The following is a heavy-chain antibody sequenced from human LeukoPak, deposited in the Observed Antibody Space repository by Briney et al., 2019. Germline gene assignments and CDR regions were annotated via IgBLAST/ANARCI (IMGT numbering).Heavy chain of an antibody. CDR1: GGSISSSNW. CDR3: AKSSGWYRIFDY. CDR2: IYHSGST. Sequence: PSETLSLTCAVSGGSISSSNWWSWVRQPPGKGLEWIGEIYHSGSTNYNPSLKSRVTISVDKSKNQFSLKLSSVTAADTAVYYCAKSSGWYRIFDYWGQGTLVTVSS. D-gene: IGHD6-19*01. J-gene: IGHJ4*02. V-gene: IGHV4-4*02.